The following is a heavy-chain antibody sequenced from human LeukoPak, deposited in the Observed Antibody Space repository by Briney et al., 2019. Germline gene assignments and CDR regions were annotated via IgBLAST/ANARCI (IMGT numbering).Heavy chain of an antibody. V-gene: IGHV3-7*01. CDR2: IKQDGTEK. J-gene: IGHJ4*02. D-gene: IGHD4-17*01. CDR1: GFTLTTYW. CDR3: ARSSVTVTKPLDY. Sequence: GGSLRLSCAASGFTLTTYWMSWVRQAPGKGLEWVANIKQDGTEKYYVDSVKGRFTISRDNARNSLELQMNSLRVEDTAVYYCARSSVTVTKPLDYWGQGTLVTVSS.